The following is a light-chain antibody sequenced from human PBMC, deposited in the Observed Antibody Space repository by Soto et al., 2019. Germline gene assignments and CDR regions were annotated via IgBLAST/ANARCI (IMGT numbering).Light chain of an antibody. V-gene: IGKV1-12*01. CDR2: GAS. CDR3: QQADSFPVT. Sequence: DIQMTQSPSSVSASVGDRVTITCRASQDISSWLAWYQQKPGKAPKLLIYGASSLESGVPSRFSGSGSGTDFTLTISSLQPEDFATYYCQQADSFPVTFGQGTRLEIK. J-gene: IGKJ5*01. CDR1: QDISSW.